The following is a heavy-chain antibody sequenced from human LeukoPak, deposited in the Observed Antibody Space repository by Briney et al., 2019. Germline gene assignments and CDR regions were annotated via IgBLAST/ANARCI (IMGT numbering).Heavy chain of an antibody. D-gene: IGHD5-24*01. CDR2: ISDGDSST. V-gene: IGHV3-23*01. CDR1: GFTLSTYA. J-gene: IGHJ6*02. Sequence: GGSLRLSCAASGFTLSTYAMSWVRQAPGKGLEWVSVISDGDSSTYYADSVKGRCTISGDQSKNTLYLQLNSLRVEDTGVYYCARGEIKMLGYNDYYYAMDVWGQGTTVTVSS. CDR3: ARGEIKMLGYNDYYYAMDV.